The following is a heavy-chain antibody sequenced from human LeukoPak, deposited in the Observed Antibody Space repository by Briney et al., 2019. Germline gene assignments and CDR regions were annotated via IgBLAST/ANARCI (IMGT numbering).Heavy chain of an antibody. CDR1: GGSISSGGYS. CDR3: ARDIYDSSGYYHDY. D-gene: IGHD3-22*01. CDR2: IYHSGST. V-gene: IGHV4-30-2*01. J-gene: IGHJ4*02. Sequence: PSETLSLTCAVSGGSISSGGYSWSWIRQPPGKGLEWIGYIYHSGSTYYNPSLKSRVTISVDRSKNQFSLKLSSVTAADTAVYYCARDIYDSSGYYHDYWGQGTLVTVSS.